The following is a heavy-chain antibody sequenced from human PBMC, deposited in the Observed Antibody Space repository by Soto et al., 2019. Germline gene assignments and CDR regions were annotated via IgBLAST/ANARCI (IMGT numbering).Heavy chain of an antibody. V-gene: IGHV4-30-2*01. CDR2: IYHSGST. CDR3: ARMDSSSRSLWVDY. Sequence: QLQLQESGSGLVKPSQTLSLTCAVSGGSISSGGYSWSWIRQPPGKGLEWIGYIYHSGSTYYNPSLKSRVTISVDRSKNQFSLKLSSVTAADTAVYYCARMDSSSRSLWVDYWGQGTLVTVSS. J-gene: IGHJ4*02. CDR1: GGSISSGGYS. D-gene: IGHD6-13*01.